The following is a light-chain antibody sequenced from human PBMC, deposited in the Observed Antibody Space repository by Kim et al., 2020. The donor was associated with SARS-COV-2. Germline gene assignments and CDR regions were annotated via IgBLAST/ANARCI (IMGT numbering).Light chain of an antibody. V-gene: IGKV3-20*01. J-gene: IGKJ1*01. CDR1: QSVSSS. CDR3: QQHGSSPET. CDR2: GAS. Sequence: EIVLTQSPGTLSLSPGERATLSCRASQSVSSSLAWYQQKPGQAPRLLIYGASSRATGIPDRFTGSGSGTEFTLTVSRLEPEDFAVYYCQQHGSSPETFGQGTKLEI.